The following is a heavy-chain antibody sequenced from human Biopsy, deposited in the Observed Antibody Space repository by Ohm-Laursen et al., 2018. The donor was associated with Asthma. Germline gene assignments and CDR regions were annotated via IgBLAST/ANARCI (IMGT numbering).Heavy chain of an antibody. CDR2: INSVFGTT. Sequence: SVKVSCKSLGGTFNTYVIGWVRQAPGQGLEWMGVINSVFGTTTYPQKFQDRVTITADDSTSTVYMELSSLRSEDTAVYYCARKAGSCISRSCYSLDFWGQGTLVTVSS. CDR1: GGTFNTYV. V-gene: IGHV1-69*13. J-gene: IGHJ4*02. CDR3: ARKAGSCISRSCYSLDF. D-gene: IGHD2-15*01.